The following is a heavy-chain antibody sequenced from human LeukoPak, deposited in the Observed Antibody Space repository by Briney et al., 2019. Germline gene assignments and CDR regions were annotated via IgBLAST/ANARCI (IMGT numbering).Heavy chain of an antibody. V-gene: IGHV3-20*04. CDR2: INWNGGST. J-gene: IGHJ4*02. D-gene: IGHD3-10*01. Sequence: GGSLRLSCAASGFTFDDYGMSWVRQAPGKGLEWVSGINWNGGSTGYADSVKGRFTISRDNSKNTLYLQMKSLRAEDTAVYYCAKDGSGSYYLPYSSFDYWGQGTLVTVSS. CDR3: AKDGSGSYYLPYSSFDY. CDR1: GFTFDDYG.